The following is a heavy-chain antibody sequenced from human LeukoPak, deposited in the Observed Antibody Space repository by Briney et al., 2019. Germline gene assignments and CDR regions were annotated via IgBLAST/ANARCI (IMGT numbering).Heavy chain of an antibody. D-gene: IGHD2-15*01. CDR2: IYYSGST. J-gene: IGHJ4*02. CDR3: ARGGLNCSGGSCYSGEVDY. V-gene: IGHV4-31*03. CDR1: GGSISSGGYY. Sequence: SETLSLTCTVSGGSISSGGYYWSWIRQHPGKGLGWIGYIYYSGSTYYNPSLKSRVTISVDTSKNQFSLKLSSVTAADTAVYYCARGGLNCSGGSCYSGEVDYWGQGTLVTVSS.